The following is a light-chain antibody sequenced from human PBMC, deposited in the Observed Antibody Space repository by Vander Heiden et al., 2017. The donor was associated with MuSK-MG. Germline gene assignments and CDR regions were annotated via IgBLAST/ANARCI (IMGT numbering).Light chain of an antibody. CDR1: QLSKQY. CDR3: QTSDSSGSMAV. CDR2: KDL. V-gene: IGLV3-25*03. Sequence: SSELTQPPSVSVSPGQKATITCSGDQLSKQYVYWYQQKPGQAPVLVIFKDLERPSGIPERFSGSGSGTTVTLTISGVLAEDEADYYCQTSDSSGSMAVFGPGTRVIVL. J-gene: IGLJ1*01.